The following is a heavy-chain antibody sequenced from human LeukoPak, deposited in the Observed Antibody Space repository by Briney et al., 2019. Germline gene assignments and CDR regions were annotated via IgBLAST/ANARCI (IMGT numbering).Heavy chain of an antibody. D-gene: IGHD1-26*01. CDR2: IIPIFGIA. V-gene: IGHV1-69*13. CDR3: ASKASGSYFQHFDY. CDR1: GGTFSSYA. Sequence: SVKVSCKASGGTFSSYAISWVRQAPGQGLEWMGGIIPIFGIANYAQKFQGRVTITADESTSTAYMELSSLRSEDTAVYYCASKASGSYFQHFDYWGQGTLVTVSS. J-gene: IGHJ4*02.